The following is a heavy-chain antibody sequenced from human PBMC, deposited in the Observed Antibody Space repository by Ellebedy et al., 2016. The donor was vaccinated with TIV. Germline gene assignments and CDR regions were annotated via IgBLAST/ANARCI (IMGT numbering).Heavy chain of an antibody. CDR1: GGSISSSSYY. V-gene: IGHV4-39*02. D-gene: IGHD3-10*01. J-gene: IGHJ3*02. CDR2: IYYSGST. CDR3: ARTGTQPYDGFDI. Sequence: SETLSLXXTVSGGSISSSSYYWGWIRQPPGKGLEWIGSIYYSGSTYYNPSLESRLTMSVDTSKNHFSLKLSSVTAAETAMYYCARTGTQPYDGFDIWGQGTMVTVSS.